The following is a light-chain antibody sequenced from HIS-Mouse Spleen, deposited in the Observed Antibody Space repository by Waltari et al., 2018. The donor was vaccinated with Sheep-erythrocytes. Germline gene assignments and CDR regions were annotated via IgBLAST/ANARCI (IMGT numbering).Light chain of an antibody. CDR3: QQYYNLPYT. CDR1: QDISNY. CDR2: DVS. Sequence: DIQITQSPSSLSASVGDRVTITCKASQDISNYLNWYQQKPGKAPKLLIYDVSNLETGGPPRFSGNGSWSDFSFTISSLQPEYIATYYCQQYYNLPYTFGQGTKLEIK. V-gene: IGKV1-33*01. J-gene: IGKJ2*01.